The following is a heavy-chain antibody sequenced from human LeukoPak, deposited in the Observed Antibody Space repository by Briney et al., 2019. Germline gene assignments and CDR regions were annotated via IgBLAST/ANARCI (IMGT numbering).Heavy chain of an antibody. Sequence: GGSLRLSCAASAFTFSNYGMHWVRQAPGKGLEWVSSISSSSSYIYYADSVKGRFTISRDNAKNSLYLQMNSLRAEDTAVYYCARDGDDILTGYPTGMDVWGQGTTVTVSS. CDR1: AFTFSNYG. V-gene: IGHV3-21*01. CDR3: ARDGDDILTGYPTGMDV. CDR2: ISSSSSYI. D-gene: IGHD3-9*01. J-gene: IGHJ6*02.